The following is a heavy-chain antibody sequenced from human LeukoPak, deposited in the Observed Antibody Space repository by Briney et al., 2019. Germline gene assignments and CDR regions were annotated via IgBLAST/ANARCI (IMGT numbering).Heavy chain of an antibody. J-gene: IGHJ4*02. CDR1: GFTFSNYG. Sequence: GGSLRLSCAASGFTFSNYGMHWVRQAPGKGLEWVAVISYDGSNKYYADSVEGRFTISRDNSKNTLYVQMNSLRAEDTAVYYCARSPYGGYGDNWGQGTLVTVSS. CDR2: ISYDGSNK. CDR3: ARSPYGGYGDN. D-gene: IGHD4-17*01. V-gene: IGHV3-30*03.